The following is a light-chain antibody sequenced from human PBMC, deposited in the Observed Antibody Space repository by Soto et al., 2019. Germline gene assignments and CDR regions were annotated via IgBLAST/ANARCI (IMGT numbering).Light chain of an antibody. CDR2: GAS. Sequence: ESVLTQSPGILSLSPGERATLSCRASQSVSSSYLAWYQQKPGQAPRLLIYGASSRATGIQDRFSGSGSGTDFTLTISRLEPEDFAVYYCQQYGSSPRTFGQGTKVEL. CDR1: QSVSSSY. CDR3: QQYGSSPRT. V-gene: IGKV3-20*01. J-gene: IGKJ1*01.